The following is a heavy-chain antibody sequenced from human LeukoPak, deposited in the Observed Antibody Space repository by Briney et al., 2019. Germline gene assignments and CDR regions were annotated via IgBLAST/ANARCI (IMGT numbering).Heavy chain of an antibody. CDR2: ISYDGSNK. Sequence: SGGSLRLSCAASGFTFSRYGIHWVRQAPGKGLEWVAVISYDGSNKYADSVKGRFTISRDNSKNSLYLQMNSLRAEDTAVFYCARDLGLDGDWGQGTLVTVSS. CDR1: GFTFSRYG. CDR3: ARDLGLDGD. J-gene: IGHJ4*02. V-gene: IGHV3-30*03. D-gene: IGHD2-2*03.